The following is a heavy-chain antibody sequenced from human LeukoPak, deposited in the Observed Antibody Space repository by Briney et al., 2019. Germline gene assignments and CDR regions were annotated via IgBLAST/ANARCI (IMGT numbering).Heavy chain of an antibody. Sequence: ASVKVSCKASGYTFTSYDINWVRQATGQRLEWMGWMNPNSGNTGYAQKFQGRVTITRNTSISTAYMELSSLRSEDTAVYYCARAGGSAVTTYYFDYWGQGTLVTVSS. J-gene: IGHJ4*02. CDR3: ARAGGSAVTTYYFDY. V-gene: IGHV1-8*03. CDR1: GYTFTSYD. CDR2: MNPNSGNT. D-gene: IGHD4-17*01.